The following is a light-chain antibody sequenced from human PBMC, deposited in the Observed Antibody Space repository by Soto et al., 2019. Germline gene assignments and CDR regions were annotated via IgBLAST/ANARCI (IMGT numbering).Light chain of an antibody. CDR3: MQALQTGYT. J-gene: IGKJ2*01. Sequence: DIVMTQSPLSLPVTHGEPASISCRSSQSLLHSNGYNYLDWYLQKPGQSPQLLIYLGSNRASGVPDRFSGSGSGTDFTLKISRVEAEDVGVYYCMQALQTGYTFGQGTKLEIK. CDR2: LGS. CDR1: QSLLHSNGYNY. V-gene: IGKV2-28*01.